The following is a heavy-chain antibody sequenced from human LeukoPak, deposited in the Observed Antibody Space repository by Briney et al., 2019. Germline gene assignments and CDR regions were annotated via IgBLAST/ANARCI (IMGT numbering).Heavy chain of an antibody. CDR2: ISDRGSRT. Sequence: GGSLRLSCAVSGITLSNYGMSWVRQAPGKGLEWVAGISDRGSRTNYADSVKGRFTISTDHPKNTLYLQMNSLRAEDTAVYYCAKWDWSSTRGYSFFDFWGQGALVTVSS. J-gene: IGHJ4*02. CDR1: GITLSNYG. V-gene: IGHV3-23*01. CDR3: AKWDWSSTRGYSFFDF. D-gene: IGHD2-2*02.